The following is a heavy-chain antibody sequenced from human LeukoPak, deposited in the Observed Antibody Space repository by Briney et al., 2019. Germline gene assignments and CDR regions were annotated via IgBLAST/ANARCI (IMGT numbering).Heavy chain of an antibody. Sequence: PGGSLRLSCAASGFTFSSYGMHWVRQAPGKGLEWVAFIRYDGSNKYYADSVKGRFTISRDNSKNTLYLQMNSLRAEDTAVYYCARGSGYYCGGDCPSDAFDIWGQGTMVTVSS. CDR1: GFTFSSYG. V-gene: IGHV3-30*02. D-gene: IGHD2-21*02. J-gene: IGHJ3*02. CDR2: IRYDGSNK. CDR3: ARGSGYYCGGDCPSDAFDI.